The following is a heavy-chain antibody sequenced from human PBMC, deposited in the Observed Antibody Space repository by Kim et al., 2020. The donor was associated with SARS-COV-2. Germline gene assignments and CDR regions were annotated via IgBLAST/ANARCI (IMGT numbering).Heavy chain of an antibody. CDR3: AQRRNGYKLSPFDY. D-gene: IGHD5-12*01. CDR1: GFTFSSYA. CDR2: ISGSGGST. V-gene: IGHV3-23*01. Sequence: GGSLRLSCAASGFTFSSYAMSWVRQAPGKGLEWVSAISGSGGSTYYADSVKGRFTISRDNSKNTLYLQMNSLSAEDTAVYYCAQRRNGYKLSPFDYWGQGTLVTVSS. J-gene: IGHJ4*02.